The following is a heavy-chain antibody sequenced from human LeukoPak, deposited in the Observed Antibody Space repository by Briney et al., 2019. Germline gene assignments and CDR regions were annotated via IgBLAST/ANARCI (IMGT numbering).Heavy chain of an antibody. V-gene: IGHV4-39*01. CDR2: IYYSGTT. J-gene: IGHJ4*02. CDR1: GGSISSSSYY. Sequence: PSETLSLTCTVSGGSISSSSYYWGWIRQPPGKGLEWIGSIYYSGTTYYNPSLKSRVTISVDTSKNQFSLKLSSVTAADTAVYCCARHGWYSSGWYIFYFDCWGQGTLVTVSS. CDR3: ARHGWYSSGWYIFYFDC. D-gene: IGHD6-19*01.